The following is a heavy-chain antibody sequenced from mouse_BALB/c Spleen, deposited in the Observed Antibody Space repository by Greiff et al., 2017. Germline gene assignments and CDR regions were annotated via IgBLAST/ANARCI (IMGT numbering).Heavy chain of an antibody. CDR1: GYTFTSYY. V-gene: IGHV1S81*02. Sequence: QVQLQQPGAELVKPGASVKLSCKASGYTFTSYYMYWVKQRPGQGLEWIGGINPSNGGTNFNEKFKSKATLTVDKSSSTAYMQLSSLTSEDSAVYYCTRYYYGYYFDYWGQGTTLTVSS. CDR3: TRYYYGYYFDY. CDR2: INPSNGGT. J-gene: IGHJ2*01. D-gene: IGHD1-2*01.